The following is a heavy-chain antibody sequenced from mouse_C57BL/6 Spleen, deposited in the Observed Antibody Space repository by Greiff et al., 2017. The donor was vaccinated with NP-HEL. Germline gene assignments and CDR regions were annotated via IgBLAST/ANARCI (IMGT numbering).Heavy chain of an antibody. CDR1: GYSFTGYY. CDR3: ASGTTVVRNFDY. V-gene: IGHV1-31*01. D-gene: IGHD1-1*01. Sequence: DVKLQESGPELVKPGASVKISCKASGYSFTGYYMHWVKQSHGNILDWIGYIYPYNGVPSYNQKFKGKATLTVDKSSSTAYMELRSLTSEDSAVYYCASGTTVVRNFDYWGQGTTLTVSS. J-gene: IGHJ2*01. CDR2: IYPYNGVP.